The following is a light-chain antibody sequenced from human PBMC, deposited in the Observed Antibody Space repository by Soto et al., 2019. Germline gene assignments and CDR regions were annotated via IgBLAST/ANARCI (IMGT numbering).Light chain of an antibody. V-gene: IGKV3-15*01. CDR3: QQRSNWPIT. Sequence: EVVLTQSPGTLSLSPGARATLSCRASQSVRANLAWYHQKPGQAPRLLIYSTSTRPTGVPGRFSGSGSGTEFTLTISSLQSEDFAVYYCQQRSNWPITFGQGTRLEIK. CDR2: STS. J-gene: IGKJ5*01. CDR1: QSVRAN.